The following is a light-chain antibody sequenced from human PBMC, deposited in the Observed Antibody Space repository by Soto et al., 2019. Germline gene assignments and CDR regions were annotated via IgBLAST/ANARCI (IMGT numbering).Light chain of an antibody. V-gene: IGLV1-44*01. J-gene: IGLJ2*01. Sequence: QAVVTQPPSVSGTPGQRVTISCSGGSSNVGGNTVIWYQQLPGTAPKLFIHSNNQRPSGVPDRFSGSKSGTSASLAISGLQSEDEADYHCASWDDSLRGVIFGGGTKLTVL. CDR2: SNN. CDR1: SSNVGGNT. CDR3: ASWDDSLRGVI.